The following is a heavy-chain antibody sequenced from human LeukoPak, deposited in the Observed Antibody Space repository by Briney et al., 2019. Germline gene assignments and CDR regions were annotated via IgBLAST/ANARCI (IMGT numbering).Heavy chain of an antibody. V-gene: IGHV3-30*04. CDR1: GFTFSNYA. CDR2: ISYDGSNK. Sequence: GGSLRLSCAASGFTFSNYAMHWVRQAPGKGLEWVAIISYDGSNKYYADSVKGRFTISRDNSKNTLYLQMNSLRAEDTAVYYCARGVFGESYYGMDVWGQGTTVTVSS. D-gene: IGHD3-10*02. CDR3: ARGVFGESYYGMDV. J-gene: IGHJ6*02.